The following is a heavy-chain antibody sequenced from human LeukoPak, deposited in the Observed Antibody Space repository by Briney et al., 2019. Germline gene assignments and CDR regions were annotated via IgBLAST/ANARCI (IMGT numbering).Heavy chain of an antibody. Sequence: ASVTVSCKASGYTFTGHFIQWVRQAPGQGPEWMGRIDPNDGGTNYAQKFQGRVTMTRDTSISTAYMKLSSLRSDDTAVYYCASSGTYGDFDYWGQGTLVTVSS. CDR3: ASSGTYGDFDY. CDR2: IDPNDGGT. D-gene: IGHD4-17*01. V-gene: IGHV1-2*06. CDR1: GYTFTGHF. J-gene: IGHJ4*02.